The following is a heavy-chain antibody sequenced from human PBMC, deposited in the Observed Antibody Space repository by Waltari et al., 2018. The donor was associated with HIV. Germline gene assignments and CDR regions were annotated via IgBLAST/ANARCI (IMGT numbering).Heavy chain of an antibody. V-gene: IGHV1-18*01. CDR2: SWDHDGNK. D-gene: IGHD3-10*01. CDR1: GYDLTSHG. CDR3: AGGGGTWLQETHYYKGLDV. Sequence: QVHLMQSGPEMRKPGASVTISCRAAGYDLTSHGITWGRQGPGQGLEWVGWSWDHDGNKDIERRVKDRVSLSTDKSTATSFFELRSRGIDETATYYCAGGGGTWLQETHYYKGLDVWGQGTTVIVSS. J-gene: IGHJ6*02.